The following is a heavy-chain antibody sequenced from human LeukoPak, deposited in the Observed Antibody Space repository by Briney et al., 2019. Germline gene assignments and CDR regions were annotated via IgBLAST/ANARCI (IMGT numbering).Heavy chain of an antibody. CDR3: ARRRDYYDSSGTYDY. D-gene: IGHD3-22*01. J-gene: IGHJ4*02. CDR2: IYYSGST. Sequence: SETLSLTCTVSGGSISSYYWGWIRQPPGKGLEWIGNIYYSGSTYYNPSLKSRVTISVDTSKNQFSLKLSSVTAADTAVYYCARRRDYYDSSGTYDYWGQGTLVTVSS. V-gene: IGHV4-39*01. CDR1: GGSISSYY.